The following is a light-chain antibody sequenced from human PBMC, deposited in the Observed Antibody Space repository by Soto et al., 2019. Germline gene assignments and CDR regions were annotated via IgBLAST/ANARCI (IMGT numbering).Light chain of an antibody. CDR1: SSDVGTYNL. J-gene: IGLJ1*01. CDR2: EVT. Sequence: QPVLANPASVSGSPEQSITISCTGTSSDVGTYNLDSWYQQHPVKAPKLIIYEVTERPSGISNRISGSKFGNTDSLTISGLLPEDEADDYYCSYGGSSTIPYVFGTGTKVTVL. CDR3: CSYGGSSTIPYV. V-gene: IGLV2-23*02.